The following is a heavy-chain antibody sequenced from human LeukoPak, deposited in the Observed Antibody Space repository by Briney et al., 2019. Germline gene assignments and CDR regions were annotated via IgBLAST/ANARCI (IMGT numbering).Heavy chain of an antibody. CDR1: CDSMGSHF. V-gene: IGHV4-59*11. Sequence: SETLSLTCTVSCDSMGSHFWSWIRQPPGEGLEWIGEVYSNTGRTNYNPSLKSRITTSAATSKNQFSLKLNSVTAADTAVYYCARDRRHYDILTEGHFVADYYYYMDVWGKGTTVTVSS. J-gene: IGHJ6*03. D-gene: IGHD3-9*01. CDR2: VYSNTGRT. CDR3: ARDRRHYDILTEGHFVADYYYYMDV.